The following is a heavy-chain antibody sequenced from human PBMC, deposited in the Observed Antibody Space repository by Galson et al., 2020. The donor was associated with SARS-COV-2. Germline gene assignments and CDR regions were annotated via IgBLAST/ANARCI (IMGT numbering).Heavy chain of an antibody. V-gene: IGHV3-23*01. CDR3: AKVTGDCYASGSPEGYAEY. CDR2: ISGSYRT. J-gene: IGHJ4*02. D-gene: IGHD3-10*01. Sequence: GGSLRLSCVVSGFTFSSYAMSWVRQAPGKGLEWVSVISGSYRTYYADSVKGRFTISRDNSKNTLYLQMDSLRADDTAIYFCAKVTGDCYASGSPEGYAEYWGQGILVGVSS. CDR1: GFTFSSYA.